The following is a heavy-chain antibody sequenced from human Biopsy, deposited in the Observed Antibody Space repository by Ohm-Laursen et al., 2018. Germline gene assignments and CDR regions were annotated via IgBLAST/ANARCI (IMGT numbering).Heavy chain of an antibody. V-gene: IGHV4-59*08. J-gene: IGHJ4*02. CDR2: RFHSGSP. Sequence: PGTLSLTCTVSGGSITGDFWTWIRQTPEKGLEWIGYRFHSGSPIYNPSLQSRVTISIDTSKNQFSLTLSSVSAADTAVYYCARLSRRGYIIFFDYWGRGTRVIVSS. D-gene: IGHD5-12*01. CDR3: ARLSRRGYIIFFDY. CDR1: GGSITGDF.